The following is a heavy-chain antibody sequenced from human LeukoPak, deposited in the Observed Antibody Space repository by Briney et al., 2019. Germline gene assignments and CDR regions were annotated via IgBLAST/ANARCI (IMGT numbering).Heavy chain of an antibody. CDR2: INPSGGST. CDR1: GYTFTSYY. D-gene: IGHD6-6*01. Sequence: GASVKVSCKASGYTFTSYYMHWVRQAPGQGLEWMGIINPSGGSTSYAQKFQGRVTMTRDTSTSTVYMEQSSLRSEDTAVYYCARVGSSSTSLRVSYPYSSSSRAVRYYYMDVWGKGTTVTVSS. J-gene: IGHJ6*03. V-gene: IGHV1-46*01. CDR3: ARVGSSSTSLRVSYPYSSSSRAVRYYYMDV.